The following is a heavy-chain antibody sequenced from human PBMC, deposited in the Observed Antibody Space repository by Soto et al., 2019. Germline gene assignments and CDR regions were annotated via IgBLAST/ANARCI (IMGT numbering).Heavy chain of an antibody. CDR1: GFTFSSYG. V-gene: IGHV3-30*03. J-gene: IGHJ6*02. Sequence: PGGSLRLSCAASGFTFSSYGMHWVRQAPGKGLEWVAVISYDGSNKYYADSVKGRFTISRDNSKNTLYLQMNSLRAEDTAMYYCARLEMAVGHYYGMDVWGQGTTVTVSS. CDR3: ARLEMAVGHYYGMDV. CDR2: ISYDGSNK. D-gene: IGHD3-16*01.